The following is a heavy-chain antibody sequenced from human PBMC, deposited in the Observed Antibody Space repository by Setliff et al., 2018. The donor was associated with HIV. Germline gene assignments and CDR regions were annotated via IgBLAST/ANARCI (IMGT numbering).Heavy chain of an antibody. CDR3: SRSGVPPYYYYGMDV. Sequence: ASVKVSCKASGYTFTTYGVNWVRQAPGQGLEWMGWINSYNGSTKFAQKFQGRVTMTTDTSTTTAFMELRSLKADDTGIYYCSRSGVPPYYYYGMDVWGQGTTVTVSS. D-gene: IGHD3-10*01. CDR2: INSYNGST. CDR1: GYTFTTYG. J-gene: IGHJ6*02. V-gene: IGHV1-18*04.